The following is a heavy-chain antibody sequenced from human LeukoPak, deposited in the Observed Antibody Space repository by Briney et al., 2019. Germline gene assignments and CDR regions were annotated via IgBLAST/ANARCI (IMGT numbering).Heavy chain of an antibody. J-gene: IGHJ4*02. D-gene: IGHD6-6*01. CDR1: GYTFTGYY. CDR2: INPNSGGT. CDR3: ARGRVAARGLFDY. Sequence: ASVKVSCKASGYTFTGYYMHWVRQAPGQGLEWMGWINPNSGGTNYAQKFQGRVTMTRDTSISTAYMELSRLRSDDTAVYYCARGRVAARGLFDYWGQETLVTVSS. V-gene: IGHV1-2*02.